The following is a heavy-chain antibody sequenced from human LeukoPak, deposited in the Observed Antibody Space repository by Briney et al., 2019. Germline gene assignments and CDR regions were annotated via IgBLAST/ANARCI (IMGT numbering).Heavy chain of an antibody. D-gene: IGHD3-10*01. CDR2: ITVYNNKT. CDR1: GYSFSAYT. CDR3: ARQRFGDVHAFDV. J-gene: IGHJ3*01. V-gene: IGHV1-18*01. Sequence: ASVKVSCKASGYSFSAYTVSWVRQAPGQGLEWMALITVYNNKTDYAQRFEGRVTVTTDTSTSTAYMELRSLTSDDTAVYYCARQRFGDVHAFDVWGQGTVVSVS.